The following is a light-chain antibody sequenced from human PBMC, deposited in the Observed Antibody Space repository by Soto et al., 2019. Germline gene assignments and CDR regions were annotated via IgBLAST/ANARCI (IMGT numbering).Light chain of an antibody. CDR3: QQRSNWPRT. CDR2: DAS. J-gene: IGKJ2*01. Sequence: EIVLTQSPATLSLSPGERATLSCRASQSVSSYLAWYQQKPGQAPRLLIYDASNRATGIPARSSGSGSGTDFTLTISSLEPEDFAVYYCQQRSNWPRTFGQGPSWRSN. CDR1: QSVSSY. V-gene: IGKV3-11*01.